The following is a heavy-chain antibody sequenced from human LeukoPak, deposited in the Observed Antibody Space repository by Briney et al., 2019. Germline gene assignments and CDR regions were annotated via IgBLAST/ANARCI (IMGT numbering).Heavy chain of an antibody. CDR1: GGSISSGSYY. J-gene: IGHJ2*01. Sequence: PSQTLSLTCTVSGGSISSGSYYWSWIRQPAGKGLEWIGRIYTSGGTNYNPSLKSRVTISVDTSKNQFSLKLSSVTAADTAVYYCARGAFDLWGRGTLVTVSS. V-gene: IGHV4-61*02. CDR2: IYTSGGT. CDR3: ARGAFDL.